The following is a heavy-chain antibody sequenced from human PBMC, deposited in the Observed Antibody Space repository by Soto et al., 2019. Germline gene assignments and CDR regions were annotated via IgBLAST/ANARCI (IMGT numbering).Heavy chain of an antibody. V-gene: IGHV3-30-3*01. J-gene: IGHJ4*02. D-gene: IGHD1-26*01. CDR3: ARAPSGSYPEFDY. CDR2: ITYDGSNQ. CDR1: GFIFSSYT. Sequence: LXLSCAASGFIFSSYTMHWVRQAPGKGLEWVGVITYDGSNQYYADSVKGRFTISRDNSRNMLFLQMNSLRPDDTAVYYCARAPSGSYPEFDYWGQGTLVTVSS.